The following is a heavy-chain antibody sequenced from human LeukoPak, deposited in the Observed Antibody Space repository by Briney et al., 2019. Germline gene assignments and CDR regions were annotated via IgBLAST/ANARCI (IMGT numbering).Heavy chain of an antibody. V-gene: IGHV3-48*01. J-gene: IGHJ6*04. CDR2: INARSDTI. CDR3: AELGITMIGGV. CDR1: GFTFSSYS. D-gene: IGHD3-10*02. Sequence: GGSLRLSCAASGFTFSSYSMNWVRQAPGKGLEWVSYINARSDTIYYADSVKGRFTISRDNAWNSLYLQMNSLRAEDTAVYYCAELGITMIGGVWGKGTTVTISS.